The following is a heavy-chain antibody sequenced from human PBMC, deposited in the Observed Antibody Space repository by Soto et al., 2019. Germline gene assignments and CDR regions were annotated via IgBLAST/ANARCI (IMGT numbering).Heavy chain of an antibody. CDR1: GGSFSGYY. V-gene: IGHV4-34*01. D-gene: IGHD3-9*01. CDR3: AREGYDILTGYYH. CDR2: INHSGST. J-gene: IGHJ5*02. Sequence: PSETLSLTCAFYGGSFSGYYWSLIRQPPGKGLEWIGEINHSGSTNYNPSLKSRVTISVDTSKNQFSLKLSSVTAADTAVYYCAREGYDILTGYYHWGQGTLVTVSS.